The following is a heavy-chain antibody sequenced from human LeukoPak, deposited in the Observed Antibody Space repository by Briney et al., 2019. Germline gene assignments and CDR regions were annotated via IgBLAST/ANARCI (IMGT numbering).Heavy chain of an antibody. CDR2: IRSKANSYAT. CDR3: ARGSRGFVGY. D-gene: IGHD3-10*01. V-gene: IGHV3-73*01. CDR1: GFTFSGSA. Sequence: GGSLKLSCAASGFTFSGSAMHWVRQASGKGLEWVGRIRSKANSYATAYAASVKGRFTISRDDSKNTAYLQMNSLRAEDTAVYYCARGSRGFVGYWGQGTLVTVSS. J-gene: IGHJ4*02.